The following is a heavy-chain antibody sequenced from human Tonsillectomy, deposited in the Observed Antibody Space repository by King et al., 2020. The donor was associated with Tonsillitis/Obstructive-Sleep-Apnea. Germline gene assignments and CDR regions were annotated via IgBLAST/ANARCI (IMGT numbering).Heavy chain of an antibody. CDR3: ARLKGYNSCWYEEGNWVDP. Sequence: QLQESGPGLVKPSETLSLTCTVSGGSISSYYWSWIRQPPGKGLEWIGYIYYSGSTKYNPSLKSRVTISVDTSKNQFSLKLRSVTAADTAVYYCARLKGYNSCWYEEGNWVDPWGQGTLVTVSS. V-gene: IGHV4-59*08. CDR2: IYYSGST. CDR1: GGSISSYY. J-gene: IGHJ5*02. D-gene: IGHD6-19*01.